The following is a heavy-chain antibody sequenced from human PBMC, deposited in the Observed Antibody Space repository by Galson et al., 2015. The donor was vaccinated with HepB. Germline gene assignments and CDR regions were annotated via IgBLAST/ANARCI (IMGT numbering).Heavy chain of an antibody. CDR3: AKGTPEDYYAMDV. Sequence: SLRLSCAASGFTFSIYAMSWARQVPGKGLEWVSTISGNGVATYYVDSVKGRFTISRDNSKNTLYVQMNDLRAEDTAVYYCAKGTPEDYYAMDVWGQGATVTVSS. D-gene: IGHD1-14*01. CDR2: ISGNGVAT. CDR1: GFTFSIYA. V-gene: IGHV3-23*01. J-gene: IGHJ6*02.